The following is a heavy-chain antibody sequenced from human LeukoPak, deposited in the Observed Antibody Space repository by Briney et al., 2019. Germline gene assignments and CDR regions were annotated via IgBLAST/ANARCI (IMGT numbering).Heavy chain of an antibody. CDR1: GGTFSSYA. D-gene: IGHD3-22*01. J-gene: IGHJ4*02. CDR3: ARCRDSSGYWRYYFDY. CDR2: IIPILGMA. Sequence: SVKVSCKASGGTFSSYAISWVRQAPGQGLEWMGRIIPILGMANYAQKFQGRVTITADKSTSTAYMELSSLRSEDTAVYYCARCRDSSGYWRYYFDYWGQGTLVTVSS. V-gene: IGHV1-69*04.